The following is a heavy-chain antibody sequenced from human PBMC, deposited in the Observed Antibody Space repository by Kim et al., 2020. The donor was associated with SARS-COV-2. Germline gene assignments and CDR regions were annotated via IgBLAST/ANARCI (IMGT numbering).Heavy chain of an antibody. CDR1: GLTFGTYV. V-gene: IGHV3-23*01. J-gene: IGHJ4*02. Sequence: GGSLRLSCAASGLTFGTYVVAWVRQAPGKGLEWVSGITSNGITSYIDSVKGRFTISRDNSKHTMYFQMNNLRADDTALYFCARGVTCWGQGTLVTVSP. CDR3: ARGVTC. D-gene: IGHD2-21*02. CDR2: ITSNGIT.